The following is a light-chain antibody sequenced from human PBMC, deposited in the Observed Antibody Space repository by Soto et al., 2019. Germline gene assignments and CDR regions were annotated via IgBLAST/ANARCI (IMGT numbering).Light chain of an antibody. J-gene: IGKJ2*01. CDR3: QQSYSTPPPPT. CDR1: QSITTH. CDR2: AAS. V-gene: IGKV1-39*01. Sequence: DIQMTQSPSSLSASVGDRVTMTCRASQSITTHVNWYQQKPGKAPKLLIYAASILQSGVPSRFSGSGSGTDFTLTISSLQPEDFATDFCQQSYSTPPPPTCGQGTKLEIK.